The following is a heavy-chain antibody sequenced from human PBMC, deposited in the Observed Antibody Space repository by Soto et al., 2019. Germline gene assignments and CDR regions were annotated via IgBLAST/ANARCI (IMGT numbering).Heavy chain of an antibody. CDR2: INHRGGA. D-gene: IGHD6-19*01. Sequence: QVQLQQWGAGQLKPSETLSLTCAVHGESFSGYGGPFSGYYWSWIRQTPGKGLEWMGEINHRGGANNKPSLKSRVTLSVDTSKNQFSLNLNSVTAADTAVYYCARGQRRGGSSGWSLWGQGTLVTVSS. V-gene: IGHV4-34*02. CDR3: ARGQRRGGSSGWSL. J-gene: IGHJ4*02. CDR1: GGPFSGYY.